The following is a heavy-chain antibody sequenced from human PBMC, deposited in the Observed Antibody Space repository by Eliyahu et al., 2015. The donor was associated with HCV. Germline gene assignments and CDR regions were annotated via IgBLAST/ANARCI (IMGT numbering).Heavy chain of an antibody. Sequence: EVQLLESGGGLVQPGGSLRLSCAASGFXFSSYAXSWXRQAPGKGLGWVSAISGSGGSTYYADSVKGRFTISRDNSKNTLYLQMNSLRAEDTAVYYCAKDGPHKDILTGYYSLGYYYGMDVWGQGTTVTVSS. V-gene: IGHV3-23*01. CDR1: GFXFSSYA. CDR2: ISGSGGST. CDR3: AKDGPHKDILTGYYSLGYYYGMDV. D-gene: IGHD3-9*01. J-gene: IGHJ6*02.